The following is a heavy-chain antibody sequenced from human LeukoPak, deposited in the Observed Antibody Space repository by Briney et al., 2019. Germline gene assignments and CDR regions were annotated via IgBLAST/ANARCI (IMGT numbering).Heavy chain of an antibody. CDR1: GGSISSSSYY. CDR3: ARVGLASGRGAWFNP. J-gene: IGHJ5*02. CDR2: IYYSGST. V-gene: IGHV4-39*07. D-gene: IGHD2-15*01. Sequence: SETLSLTCTVSGGSISSSSYYWCWIRQPPGKGLEWIGSIYYSGSTYYNPSLKSRVTISVDRSKNQFSLKLSSVTAADTAVYYCARVGLASGRGAWFNPWGQGTLVTVSS.